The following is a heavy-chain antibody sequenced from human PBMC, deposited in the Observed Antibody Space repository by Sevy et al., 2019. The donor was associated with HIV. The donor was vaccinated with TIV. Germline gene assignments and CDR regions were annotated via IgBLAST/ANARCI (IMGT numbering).Heavy chain of an antibody. CDR2: ISYDGRNNK. Sequence: GGSLRLSCAASGFTFIRYAMNWVRQAPGKGLEWVAVISYDGRNNKYNADSVKGRFTISRDNSKNTVYLQMNSLRAEDTAIYYCARDRGEILSSAFDYWGQGTLVTVSS. V-gene: IGHV3-30*04. CDR3: ARDRGEILSSAFDY. J-gene: IGHJ4*02. D-gene: IGHD3-16*01. CDR1: GFTFIRYA.